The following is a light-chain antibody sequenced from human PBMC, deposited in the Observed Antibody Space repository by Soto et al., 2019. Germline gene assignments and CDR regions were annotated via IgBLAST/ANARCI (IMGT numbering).Light chain of an antibody. CDR2: AAS. J-gene: IGKJ3*01. CDR1: QDIRNF. V-gene: IGKV1-27*01. Sequence: DIQMTQSPPSLSASVGDRVTITCRASQDIRNFVAWYQQKTGKAPKLLIYAASTLQSGVPSRFSGSGSGTDFTLTINSMQPEDFATSSCQKYSSVPVFGPGTKVAIK. CDR3: QKYSSVPV.